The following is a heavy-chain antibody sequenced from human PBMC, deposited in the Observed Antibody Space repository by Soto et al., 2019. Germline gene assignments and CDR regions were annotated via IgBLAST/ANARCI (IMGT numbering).Heavy chain of an antibody. D-gene: IGHD1-26*01. V-gene: IGHV1-45*02. Sequence: QMQLVQSGAEVTKTGSSVTVSCQALGNTFSYRYLHWVRQAPGQALEWMGWIAPFSGDVHYAQKCQERVTLTRDRSINTAYMRMSNLRAEDTAIYFCASGGAGSGPFTWELPDHWGQGTLVTVSS. CDR3: ASGGAGSGPFTWELPDH. J-gene: IGHJ4*02. CDR1: GNTFSYRY. CDR2: IAPFSGDV.